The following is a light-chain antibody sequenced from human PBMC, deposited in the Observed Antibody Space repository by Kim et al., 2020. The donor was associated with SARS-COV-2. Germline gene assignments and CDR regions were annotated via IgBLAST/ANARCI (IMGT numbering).Light chain of an antibody. V-gene: IGKV1-5*03. J-gene: IGKJ2*01. CDR3: QQYNSYPYT. CDR1: QRISSW. CDR2: EAS. Sequence: DVQMTQSPSTLSASIGDRVTITCRASQRISSWLAWYQQKPGKAPNPLIYEASSLQSGVPSRFSGSESGTEFTLTISSLQPDDLATYYCQQYNSYPYTFGQGTKLEI.